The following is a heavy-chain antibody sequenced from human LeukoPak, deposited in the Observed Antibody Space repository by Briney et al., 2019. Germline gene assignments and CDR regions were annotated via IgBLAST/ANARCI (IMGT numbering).Heavy chain of an antibody. CDR3: ARRLDFGDYGNGFDH. J-gene: IGHJ4*02. CDR1: GFIFSDYY. CDR2: ISSGGSPI. D-gene: IGHD4-17*01. V-gene: IGHV3-11*01. Sequence: PGGSLRLSCAASGFIFSDYYMTWIRQAPGRGLEWVSYISSGGSPIYYADSVKGRFTISRDNAKNSLHLQMNSLRGDDTAVYYCARRLDFGDYGNGFDHWGQGALVTVSS.